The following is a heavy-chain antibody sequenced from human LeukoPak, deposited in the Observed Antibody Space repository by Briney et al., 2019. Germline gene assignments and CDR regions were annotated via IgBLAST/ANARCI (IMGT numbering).Heavy chain of an antibody. J-gene: IGHJ4*02. CDR1: GFTFSSYS. Sequence: GGSLRLSCAASGFTFSSYSMNWVRQAPGKGLEWVSSISSSSSYIYYADSVKGRFTISRDNAKNSLYLQMNSLRAEDTAVYYCARDRPSYYYDTRYYFDYWGQGTLVTVSS. CDR2: ISSSSSYI. V-gene: IGHV3-21*01. CDR3: ARDRPSYYYDTRYYFDY. D-gene: IGHD3-22*01.